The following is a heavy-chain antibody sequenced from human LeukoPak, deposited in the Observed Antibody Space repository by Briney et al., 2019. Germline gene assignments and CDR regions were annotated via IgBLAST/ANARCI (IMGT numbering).Heavy chain of an antibody. D-gene: IGHD4-17*01. CDR3: ARGGPDDYGDAFDV. J-gene: IGHJ3*01. CDR1: GFTFSSYG. V-gene: IGHV3-21*01. CDR2: ISSSSSYI. Sequence: GGSLRLSCAASGFTFSSYGMSWVRQAPGKGLEWVSSISSSSSYIYYADSVKGRFTISRDNAKNSLYLQMNSLRAEDTAVYYCARGGPDDYGDAFDVWGQGTMVTVSS.